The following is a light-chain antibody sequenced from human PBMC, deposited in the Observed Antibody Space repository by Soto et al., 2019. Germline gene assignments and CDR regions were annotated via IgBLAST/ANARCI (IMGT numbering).Light chain of an antibody. Sequence: QPVLTQSPSASASLGASVKLTCTLSSGHSSYTIAWHQQQPEKGPRYLMKLNSDGSHRKGDVIPDRFSGSSSGAERYLTISSLQSEDEADYYCQTWGTGFRVFGGGTKLTVL. CDR2: LNSDGSH. J-gene: IGLJ3*02. CDR1: SGHSSYT. V-gene: IGLV4-69*01. CDR3: QTWGTGFRV.